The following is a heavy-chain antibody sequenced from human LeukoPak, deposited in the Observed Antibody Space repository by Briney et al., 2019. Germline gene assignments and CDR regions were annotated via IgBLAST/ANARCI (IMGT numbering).Heavy chain of an antibody. CDR3: ARTNDRFRYGMDV. V-gene: IGHV4-39*01. Sequence: SETLSLTCTVSGVSIRSSYYYWGWIRQPPGKGQEWIGSIYDSGSTYYNPSLKSRVTISVDTSKNQFSLKLNSVTAADTAVYYCARTNDRFRYGMDVWGQGTTVIVSS. CDR1: GVSIRSSYYY. CDR2: IYDSGST. D-gene: IGHD3-16*02. J-gene: IGHJ6*02.